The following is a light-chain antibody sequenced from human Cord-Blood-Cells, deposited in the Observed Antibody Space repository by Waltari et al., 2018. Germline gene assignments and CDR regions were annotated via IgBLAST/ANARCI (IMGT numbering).Light chain of an antibody. CDR1: SSNIGAGYD. Sequence: QSVLTQPPSVSGAPGQRVTISCTGSSSNIGAGYDVHWYQQLPGTPPKLLIYGNSNRPSGVPDRFAGSKSGTSASLAITGLQAEDEADYYCQSYDSSLSGWGVFGGGTKLTVL. CDR3: QSYDSSLSGWGV. J-gene: IGLJ2*01. V-gene: IGLV1-40*01. CDR2: GNS.